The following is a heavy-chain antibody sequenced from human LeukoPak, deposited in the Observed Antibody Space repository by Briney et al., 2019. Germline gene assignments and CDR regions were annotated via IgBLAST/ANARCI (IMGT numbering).Heavy chain of an antibody. Sequence: PGRSLRLSCAASGFTFSSYGMHWVRQAPGKGLEWVAVIWYDGSNKYYADSVKGRFTISRDNSKNTLYLQMNSLRAEDTAVYYCARWPTGDAHCSGGSCYSYWFDPWGQGTLVTVSS. D-gene: IGHD2-15*01. CDR1: GFTFSSYG. CDR3: ARWPTGDAHCSGGSCYSYWFDP. V-gene: IGHV3-33*01. CDR2: IWYDGSNK. J-gene: IGHJ5*02.